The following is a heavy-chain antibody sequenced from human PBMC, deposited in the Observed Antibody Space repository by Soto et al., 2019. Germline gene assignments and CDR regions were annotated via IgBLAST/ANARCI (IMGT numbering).Heavy chain of an antibody. D-gene: IGHD3-9*01. CDR3: AREYYGLLTGNNTDY. CDR2: ISGDGVTT. V-gene: IGHV3-74*01. Sequence: EVQLVESGGDLVQRGGSLRLSCAASGFPFSSYWMHWVRHTPGKGLDWVARISGDGVTTYYADSVTGRFTVSRDNAKNTLSIQIRGLRAEDTAVYPCAREYYGLLTGNNTDYWDQGALVSLSS. CDR1: GFPFSSYW. J-gene: IGHJ4*02.